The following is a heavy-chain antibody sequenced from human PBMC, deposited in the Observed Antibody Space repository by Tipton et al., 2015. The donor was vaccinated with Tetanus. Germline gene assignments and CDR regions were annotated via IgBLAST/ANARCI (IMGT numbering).Heavy chain of an antibody. V-gene: IGHV4-39*01. CDR1: SVSIADNTNY. Sequence: TLSLTCTVSSVSIADNTNYWGWIRQPPGKGLEWIGSIYSSGDTYSNLSLKSRVTMSVDTSRNQFSLRLSSVTAADTAEYYCARHNSGYFTFFDSWGQGILVTVSS. D-gene: IGHD3-3*01. CDR3: ARHNSGYFTFFDS. J-gene: IGHJ4*02. CDR2: IYSSGDT.